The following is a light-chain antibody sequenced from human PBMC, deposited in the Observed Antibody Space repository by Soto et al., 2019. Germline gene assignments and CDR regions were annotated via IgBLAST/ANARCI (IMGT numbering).Light chain of an antibody. Sequence: QSVLTQPASVSGSPRQSITISCTGASSDVGGYTYVSWYQQHPGKAPKLIIYEVNNRPSGVSHRFSGSKSGNTASLTISGLQAEEEADYYCSSYTTIITLSVFRPRTMVTVL. CDR1: SSDVGGYTY. V-gene: IGLV2-14*01. CDR2: EVN. CDR3: SSYTTIITLSV. J-gene: IGLJ1*01.